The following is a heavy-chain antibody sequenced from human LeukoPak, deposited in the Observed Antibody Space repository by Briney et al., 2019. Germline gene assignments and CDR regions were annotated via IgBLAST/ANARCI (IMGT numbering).Heavy chain of an antibody. CDR3: AGGGPAAGTFDY. V-gene: IGHV1-69*13. D-gene: IGHD6-13*01. J-gene: IGHJ4*02. Sequence: GASVKVSCKASGGTFSSYAISWVRQAPGQGLEWMGGIIPIFGTANYAQKFQGRVTITADESTSTAYMELSSLRSEDTAVYYCAGGGPAAGTFDYWGQGTLVTVSS. CDR1: GGTFSSYA. CDR2: IIPIFGTA.